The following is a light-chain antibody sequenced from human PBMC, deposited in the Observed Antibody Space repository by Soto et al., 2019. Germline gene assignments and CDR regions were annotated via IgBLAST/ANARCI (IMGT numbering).Light chain of an antibody. CDR1: CSNIGAGFD. V-gene: IGLV1-40*01. CDR3: QSYDSSLSASV. Sequence: QSVLTQPPSVSGAPGQRVTISCTGSCSNIGAGFDVHWYQQLPGTAPKLLIYDNSDRASGVPDRFSGSKSGTSAFLAITGLQAEDEADYYCQSYDSSLSASVFGGGTKLTVL. CDR2: DNS. J-gene: IGLJ2*01.